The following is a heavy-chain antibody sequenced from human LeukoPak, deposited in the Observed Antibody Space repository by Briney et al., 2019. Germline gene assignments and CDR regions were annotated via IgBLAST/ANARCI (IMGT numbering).Heavy chain of an antibody. V-gene: IGHV1-2*02. J-gene: IGHJ4*02. CDR1: GYTFTGYY. D-gene: IGHD3-10*01. Sequence: GASVKVSCKASGYTFTGYYMHWVRQAPGQGPEWMGWINPNSGDTHYAQKFQGRVTLTRDTSITTVYMELSRLTSDDTAVYYCARDLKTQDGGWGQGTLVTVSS. CDR2: INPNSGDT. CDR3: ARDLKTQDGG.